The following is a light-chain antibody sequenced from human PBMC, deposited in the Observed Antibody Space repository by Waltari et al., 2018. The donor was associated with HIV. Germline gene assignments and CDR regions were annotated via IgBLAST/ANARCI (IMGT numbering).Light chain of an antibody. Sequence: IQMTQSPSSLSASIGDRVTITCRASQTVATSLNWYQQKPGKAPKLLIYAASSLQTAFPSRFSGSGSGTDFTLTISSLQPEDSATYYCQQTFSRLSFGGGTKVEIK. V-gene: IGKV1-39*01. CDR2: AAS. CDR1: QTVATS. J-gene: IGKJ4*01. CDR3: QQTFSRLS.